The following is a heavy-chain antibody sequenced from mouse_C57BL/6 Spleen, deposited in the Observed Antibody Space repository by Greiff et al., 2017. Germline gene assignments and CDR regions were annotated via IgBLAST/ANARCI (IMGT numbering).Heavy chain of an antibody. V-gene: IGHV1-80*01. D-gene: IGHD2-1*01. CDR3: ARLNYDWYFDV. Sequence: QVQLKQSGAELVKPGASVKISCKASGYAFSSYWMNWVKQRPGKGLEWIGQINPGDGDTNYNGKFKGKATLTADKSSSTAYMQLSSLTSEDSAVYFCARLNYDWYFDVWGTGTTVTVSS. CDR1: GYAFSSYW. J-gene: IGHJ1*03. CDR2: INPGDGDT.